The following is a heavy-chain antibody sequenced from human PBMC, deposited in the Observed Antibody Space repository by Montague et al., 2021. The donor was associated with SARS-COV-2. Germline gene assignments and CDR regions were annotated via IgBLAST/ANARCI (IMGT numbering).Heavy chain of an antibody. J-gene: IGHJ4*02. CDR2: ISYSGTT. V-gene: IGHV4-39*01. D-gene: IGHD4-17*01. CDR3: ARPYGSSLDS. Sequence: SETLSLTCTVSGGSISSTTYRWGWIRQPPGKGLEWIGFISYSGTTYYNPSLKSRISMSVDTPKSQFSLNLTSVTAADTAVYYCARPYGSSLDSWGQGILVAVSS. CDR1: GGSISSTTYR.